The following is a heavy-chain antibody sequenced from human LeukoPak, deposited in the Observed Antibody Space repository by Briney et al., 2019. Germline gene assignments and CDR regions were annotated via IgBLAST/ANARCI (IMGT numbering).Heavy chain of an antibody. CDR1: GCSFTTYD. CDR2: MNPNSGVT. J-gene: IGHJ3*02. V-gene: IGHV1-8*01. D-gene: IGHD1-1*01. CDR3: AREGHNWNDEGGAFDI. Sequence: ASVKVSCKASGCSFTTYDINWVRQATGQGLEWMGYMNPNSGVTVYAQKFQGRLTMTWDTSITTVYMELASLRSDDTAVYYCAREGHNWNDEGGAFDIWGQGTMVTVSS.